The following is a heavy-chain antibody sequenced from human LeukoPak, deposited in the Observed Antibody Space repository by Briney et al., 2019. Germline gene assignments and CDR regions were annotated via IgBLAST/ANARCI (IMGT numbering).Heavy chain of an antibody. CDR3: TRAHSSGYFGIGY. CDR1: GFTFSEFY. CDR2: TRNKANSYTT. D-gene: IGHD3-22*01. J-gene: IGHJ4*02. V-gene: IGHV3-72*01. Sequence: GGSLRLSCAASGFTFSEFYMDWVRHAPGRGLEWVGRTRNKANSYTTDYAASVIGRFSISRDDSKNSLYLQMDSLKTEDTAVYYCTRAHSSGYFGIGYWGQGTLVTVSS.